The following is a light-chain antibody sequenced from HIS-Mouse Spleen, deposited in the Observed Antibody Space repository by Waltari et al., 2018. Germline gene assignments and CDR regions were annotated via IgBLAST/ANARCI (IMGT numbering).Light chain of an antibody. CDR2: EVS. J-gene: IGLJ1*01. Sequence: QSALTQPASVSGSPGQSITISCTGTSSDVGGYNYVSWYQQHPGKAPKLMIYEVSNRPSGVSNRCSGSKSCNTASLTISGLQAEDEADYYCSSYTSSSTYVFGTGTKVTVL. CDR3: SSYTSSSTYV. CDR1: SSDVGGYNY. V-gene: IGLV2-14*01.